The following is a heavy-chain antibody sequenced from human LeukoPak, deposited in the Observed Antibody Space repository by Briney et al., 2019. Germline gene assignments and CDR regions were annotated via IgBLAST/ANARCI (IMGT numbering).Heavy chain of an antibody. J-gene: IGHJ4*02. Sequence: GGSLRLSCAASGFTFSNYWMHWVRQAPGKGLVWVSRINSDGSRTTYADSVKGRFTISRDNAKNTLYLQMNSLRAEDTAVYYCARVEDYDILTGFDYWGQGTLVTVSS. V-gene: IGHV3-74*01. CDR1: GFTFSNYW. D-gene: IGHD3-9*01. CDR3: ARVEDYDILTGFDY. CDR2: INSDGSRT.